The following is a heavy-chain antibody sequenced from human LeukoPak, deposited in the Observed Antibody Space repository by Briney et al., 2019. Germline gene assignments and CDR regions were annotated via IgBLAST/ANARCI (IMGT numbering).Heavy chain of an antibody. Sequence: RGSPRLSCAPPRFSPSKTWLRWGRPAPGKRLEWVGPIRRKTDGGTTGYATAVKGRFSIPREDSNNTVDVQMDSLKTEGTAVYYCTTLWELFYSDYWGQGTLVTVSS. CDR2: IRRKTDGGTT. D-gene: IGHD1-26*01. V-gene: IGHV3-15*01. CDR3: TTLWELFYSDY. J-gene: IGHJ4*02. CDR1: RFSPSKTW.